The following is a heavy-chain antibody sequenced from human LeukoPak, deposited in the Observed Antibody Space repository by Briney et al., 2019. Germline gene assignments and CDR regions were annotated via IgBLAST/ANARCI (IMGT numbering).Heavy chain of an antibody. D-gene: IGHD1-14*01. CDR3: ASRKPTGLYDY. Sequence: SETLSLTCAVSGGSISSGGYSWSWIRQPPGKGLEWIGYIYHSGSTYYNPSLKSRVTISVDRSKNQFSLKLSSVTAADTAVYYCASRKPTGLYDYWGQGTLSSSPQ. V-gene: IGHV4-30-2*01. J-gene: IGHJ4*02. CDR1: GGSISSGGYS. CDR2: IYHSGST.